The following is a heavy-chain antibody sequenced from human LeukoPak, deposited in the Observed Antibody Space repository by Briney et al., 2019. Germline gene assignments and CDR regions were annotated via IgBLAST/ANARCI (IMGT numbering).Heavy chain of an antibody. CDR2: IKFDGNEE. J-gene: IGHJ4*02. D-gene: IGHD1-1*01. CDR3: KSGGAAPGSFDY. V-gene: IGHV3-7*01. CDR1: GFSFSSYW. Sequence: GGSLRLSCAASGFSFSSYWMSWMRQAPGKGLEWVANIKFDGNEEYYVDSVKGRFTISRDNAKNSLYLQLNSLRVEDTAVYYCKSGGAAPGSFDYWGQGTLVTVS.